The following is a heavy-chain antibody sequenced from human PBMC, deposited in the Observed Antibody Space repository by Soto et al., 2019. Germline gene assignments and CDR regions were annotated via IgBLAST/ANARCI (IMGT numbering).Heavy chain of an antibody. V-gene: IGHV4-30-2*01. CDR3: ARGLGT. CDR1: GRSISSSGYF. CDR2: ISHSWST. Sequence: QLQLQESGSGRVKPSQALSLTCFVHGRSISSSGYFCGRIRQPPGKGLEWIGSISHSWSTYYNPSLRRRVTISVDRSQSQFSLKLSSVTAADTAVYYCARGLGTWGQGTLVTVSS. J-gene: IGHJ5*02.